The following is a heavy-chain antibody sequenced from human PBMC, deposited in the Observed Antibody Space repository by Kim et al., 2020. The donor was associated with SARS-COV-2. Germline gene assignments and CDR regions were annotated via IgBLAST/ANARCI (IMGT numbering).Heavy chain of an antibody. J-gene: IGHJ3*02. CDR1: GYTFTSYY. V-gene: IGHV1-46*01. D-gene: IGHD3-22*01. CDR2: INPSGGST. Sequence: ASVKVSCKASGYTFTSYYMHWVRQAPGQGLEWMGIINPSGGSTSYAQKFQGRVTMTRDTSTSTVYMELSSLRSEDTAVYYCARDMSYYDSSGYGDAFDIWGQGTMVTVSS. CDR3: ARDMSYYDSSGYGDAFDI.